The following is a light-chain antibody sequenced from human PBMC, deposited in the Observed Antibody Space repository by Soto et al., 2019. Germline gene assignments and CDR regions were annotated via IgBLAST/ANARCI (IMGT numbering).Light chain of an antibody. V-gene: IGLV2-11*01. Sequence: QSALTQPRSVSGSPGQSVTISCTGTSSDVGIYNYVSWYQQSPGKAPKLIIYDVTKRPSGVPDRLSGSKSGNTASLTISGLQAEDEADYYCCSYAGSYTMLFGGGTKLTVL. CDR2: DVT. CDR3: CSYAGSYTML. CDR1: SSDVGIYNY. J-gene: IGLJ2*01.